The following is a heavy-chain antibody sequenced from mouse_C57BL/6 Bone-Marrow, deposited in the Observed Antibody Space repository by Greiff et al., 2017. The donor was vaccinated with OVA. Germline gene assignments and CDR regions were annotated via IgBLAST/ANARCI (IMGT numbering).Heavy chain of an antibody. J-gene: IGHJ1*03. Sequence: QVQLKESGAELARPGASVKMSCKASGYTFTSYTMHWVKQRPGQGLEWIGYINPSSGYTKYNQKFKDKATLTADKSSSTAYMQLSSLTSEDSAVYYCASGRFYWYFDVWGTGTTVTVSS. CDR3: ASGRFYWYFDV. CDR2: INPSSGYT. V-gene: IGHV1-4*01. CDR1: GYTFTSYT.